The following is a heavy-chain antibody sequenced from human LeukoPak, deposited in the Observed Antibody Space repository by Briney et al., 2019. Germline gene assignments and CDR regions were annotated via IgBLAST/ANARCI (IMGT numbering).Heavy chain of an antibody. J-gene: IGHJ6*02. CDR1: GFTVSGNY. V-gene: IGHV3-53*01. D-gene: IGHD1-26*01. CDR3: AKDVRVGGGGMDV. CDR2: IYAGGST. Sequence: PGGSLRLSCAASGFTVSGNYMSWVRQAPGKGLEWVSVIYAGGSTYYTDSVKGRFTISRDNSKNTLYLQMNSLRAEDTAVYYCAKDVRVGGGGMDVWGQGTPVTVSS.